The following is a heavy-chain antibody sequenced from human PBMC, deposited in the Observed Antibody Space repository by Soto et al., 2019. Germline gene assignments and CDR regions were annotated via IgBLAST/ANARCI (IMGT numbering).Heavy chain of an antibody. CDR1: GYTFTGYY. V-gene: IGHV1-2*02. CDR3: ARGGYDSGSYIMDY. Sequence: QVQLVQSGAEVKKPGASVKVSCTASGYTFTGYYVQWVRQAPGQGLEWMGWINPNNGDTQYAQKFQDRVTLTSDTSTNKAYMEMRSLRSDDTAVDYCARGGYDSGSYIMDYWGQGTRVTVSS. J-gene: IGHJ4*02. CDR2: INPNNGDT. D-gene: IGHD3-10*01.